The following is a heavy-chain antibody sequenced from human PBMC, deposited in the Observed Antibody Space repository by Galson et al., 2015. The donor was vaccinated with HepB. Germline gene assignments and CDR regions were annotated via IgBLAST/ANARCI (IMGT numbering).Heavy chain of an antibody. D-gene: IGHD5-18*01. CDR2: ISGSGTNT. V-gene: IGHV3-23*01. CDR3: AKGLWDTAMIYIDY. J-gene: IGHJ4*02. Sequence: LRLSCAASGFTFSSYAMNWVRQAPGKGLEWVSAISGSGTNTYYADSLKGRFTISRDTSRNTVYLQMNSLRAEDTAVYYCAKGLWDTAMIYIDYWGQGTLVTVSS. CDR1: GFTFSSYA.